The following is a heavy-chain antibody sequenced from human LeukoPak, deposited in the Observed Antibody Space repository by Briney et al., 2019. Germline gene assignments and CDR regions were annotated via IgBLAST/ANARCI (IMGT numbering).Heavy chain of an antibody. J-gene: IGHJ4*02. Sequence: GRSLRLSCAASGFTFSSYAMHWVRQAPGKGLEWVAVISYDGSNKYYADSVKGRFTISRDNSKNTLYLQMNSLRAEDTAVYYCARRRDDYSTLDYWGQGTLVTVSS. CDR1: GFTFSSYA. V-gene: IGHV3-30-3*01. D-gene: IGHD5-24*01. CDR2: ISYDGSNK. CDR3: ARRRDDYSTLDY.